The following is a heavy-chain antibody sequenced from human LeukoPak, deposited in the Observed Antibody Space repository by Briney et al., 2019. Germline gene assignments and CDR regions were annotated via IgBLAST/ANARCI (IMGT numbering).Heavy chain of an antibody. CDR3: AKEAIRGYSYGFHDY. CDR1: GLTFSSYG. CDR2: IWYDGSNK. Sequence: GRSLRLSCAASGLTFSSYGMHWVRQAPGKGLEWVAVIWYDGSNKYYADSVKGRFTISRDNSKNTLYLQMNSLRAEDTAVYYCAKEAIRGYSYGFHDYWGQGTLVTVSS. J-gene: IGHJ4*02. D-gene: IGHD5-18*01. V-gene: IGHV3-33*06.